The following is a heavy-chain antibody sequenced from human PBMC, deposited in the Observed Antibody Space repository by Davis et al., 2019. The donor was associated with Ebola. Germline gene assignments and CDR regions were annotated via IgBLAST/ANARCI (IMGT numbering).Heavy chain of an antibody. J-gene: IGHJ5*01. CDR3: AKGPNIAARMFDS. CDR2: IYDQST. Sequence: GGSLRLSCAASGFTVSSNHMSWVRQAPGKGLEWVSVIYDQSTAYADSVRGRFIISRDNSRNTLDLQMNSLRVEDTAVYYCAKGPNIAARMFDSWGQGILLTVSS. V-gene: IGHV3-66*02. CDR1: GFTVSSNH. D-gene: IGHD6-6*01.